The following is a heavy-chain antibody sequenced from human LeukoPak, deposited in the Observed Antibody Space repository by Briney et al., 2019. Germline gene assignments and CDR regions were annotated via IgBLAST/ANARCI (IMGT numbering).Heavy chain of an antibody. CDR1: GYSFVVYY. J-gene: IGHJ4*02. CDR2: INPNSGGT. Sequence: GASVKVSCKASGYSFVVYYMHWVRQAPGQGLEWMGWINPNSGGTNYAQKFQGRVTMTRDTSISTAYMELSRLRSDDTAVYYCAKSDGSGSNDYWGQGTLVTVSS. V-gene: IGHV1-2*02. CDR3: AKSDGSGSNDY. D-gene: IGHD3-10*01.